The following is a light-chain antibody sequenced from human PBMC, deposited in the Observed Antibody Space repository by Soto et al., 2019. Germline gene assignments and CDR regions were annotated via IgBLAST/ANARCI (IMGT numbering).Light chain of an antibody. Sequence: DIVMTQSPDSLAVSLGERATINCKSSQSVLYSSNNKNYLTWYQQKPGQPPKLLIYWASTRESGVPDRFSGSGSGTDFPLAISSLQAEDVDIYYCQQYYTTPFTFGGGTKVEIK. CDR1: QSVLYSSNNKNY. V-gene: IGKV4-1*01. CDR3: QQYYTTPFT. CDR2: WAS. J-gene: IGKJ4*01.